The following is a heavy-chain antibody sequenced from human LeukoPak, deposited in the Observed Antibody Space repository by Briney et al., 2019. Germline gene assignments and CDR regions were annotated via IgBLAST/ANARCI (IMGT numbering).Heavy chain of an antibody. CDR3: GRGGYCSGGTCYRFNAFDI. J-gene: IGHJ3*02. V-gene: IGHV3-48*03. D-gene: IGHD2-15*01. Sequence: SGGSLRLSCATSGFTFSNYEMNWVRQAPGKGLEWVSYISPSGRTMYYTDSVKGRFTISTDNAKSSLYLQMNSLRAEDTAVYYCGRGGYCSGGTCYRFNAFDIWGQGTTVTVSS. CDR1: GFTFSNYE. CDR2: ISPSGRTM.